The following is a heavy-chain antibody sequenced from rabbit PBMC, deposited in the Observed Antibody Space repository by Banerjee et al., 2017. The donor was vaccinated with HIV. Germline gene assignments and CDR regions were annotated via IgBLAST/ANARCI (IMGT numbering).Heavy chain of an antibody. J-gene: IGHJ4*01. V-gene: IGHV1S45*01. Sequence: QEQLVESGGGLVQPEGSLTLTCTASGFSFSSSYYMCWVRQAPGKGLELIACIYTSSGSTWYASWVNGRFTISKTSSTTVTLQMTSLTAADTATYFCAREESGSIYSYYFNLWGPGTLVTVS. CDR1: GFSFSSSYY. CDR2: IYTSSGST. CDR3: AREESGSIYSYYFNL. D-gene: IGHD8-1*01.